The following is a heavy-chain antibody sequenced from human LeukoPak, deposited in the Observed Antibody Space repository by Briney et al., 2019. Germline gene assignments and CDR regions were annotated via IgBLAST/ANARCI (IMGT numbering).Heavy chain of an antibody. CDR2: ISAYNGNT. CDR1: GYTFTSYG. D-gene: IGHD5-12*01. CDR3: ARDGSLKPDFDY. J-gene: IGHJ4*02. V-gene: IGHV1-18*01. Sequence: APVKVSCKASGYTFTSYGISWVRQAPGQGLEWMGWISAYNGNTNYAQKLQGRVIMTTDTSTSTAYMELRSLRSDDTAVYYCARDGSLKPDFDYWGQGTLVTVSS.